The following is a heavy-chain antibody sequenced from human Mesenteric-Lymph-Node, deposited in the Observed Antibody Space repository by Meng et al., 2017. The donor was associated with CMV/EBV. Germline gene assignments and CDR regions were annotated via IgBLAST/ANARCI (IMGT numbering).Heavy chain of an antibody. CDR2: INHSGST. D-gene: IGHD3-3*01. CDR1: GGSFSGYY. CDR3: ARGPFGVALPYFDY. Sequence: ESLKISCAVYGGSFSGYYWSWIRQPPGKGLEWIGEINHSGSTNYNPSLKSRVTISVDTSKNQFSLKLSSVTAADTAVYYCARGPFGVALPYFDYWGQGTLVTVSS. J-gene: IGHJ4*02. V-gene: IGHV4-34*01.